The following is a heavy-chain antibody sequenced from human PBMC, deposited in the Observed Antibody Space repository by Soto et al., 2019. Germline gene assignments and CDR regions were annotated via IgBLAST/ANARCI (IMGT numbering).Heavy chain of an antibody. CDR3: ARAGRTTDLSTDN. CDR1: GGSISSGGYY. Sequence: PSETLSLTCTVSGGSISSGGYYWSWIRQHPGKGLEWIGYIYYSGSTYYNPSLKSRVTISVDTSKNQFSLKLSSVTAADTAVYYCARAGRTTDLSTDNWGQGTLVTISS. CDR2: IYYSGST. V-gene: IGHV4-31*03. J-gene: IGHJ4*02. D-gene: IGHD1-26*01.